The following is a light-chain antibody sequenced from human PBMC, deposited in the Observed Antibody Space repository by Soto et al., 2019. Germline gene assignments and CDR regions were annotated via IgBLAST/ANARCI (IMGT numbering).Light chain of an antibody. J-gene: IGKJ1*01. CDR1: QNIYSN. CDR3: QQYDKWPRT. CDR2: FAS. V-gene: IGKV3-15*01. Sequence: IVMTQSPATLSVSPGERATLSCRASQNIYSNVAWYQQRPGQAPRLLIYFASTRATAVPARFTAGGSGTEFTPTISSLQSDDLAVYYCQQYDKWPRTFGQGTKVDIK.